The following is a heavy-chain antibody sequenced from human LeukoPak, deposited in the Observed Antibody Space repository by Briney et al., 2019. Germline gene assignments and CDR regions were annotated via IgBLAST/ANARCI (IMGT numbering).Heavy chain of an antibody. V-gene: IGHV4-59*01. CDR1: GGSISSYY. J-gene: IGHJ4*02. CDR3: ATYCSSAGRYQRGDY. D-gene: IGHD2-2*01. CDR2: IYYTGST. Sequence: SETLSLTCTVSGGSISSYYWSWIRQPPGKGLEWIGYIYYTGSTNYNPSLKSRVTISLDTSKSQLSLKLSSVTAADTAVYYCATYCSSAGRYQRGDYWGQGTLVTVSS.